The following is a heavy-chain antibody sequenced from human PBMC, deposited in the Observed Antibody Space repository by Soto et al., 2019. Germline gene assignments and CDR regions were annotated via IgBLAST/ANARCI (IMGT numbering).Heavy chain of an antibody. J-gene: IGHJ6*02. CDR3: AKGAAAWAYYYYGMDV. CDR1: GFTFSSYA. V-gene: IGHV3-23*01. CDR2: ISGSGGST. D-gene: IGHD6-13*01. Sequence: GGSVRLSCAASGFTFSSYAMSWVRQAPGKGLEWVSAISGSGGSTYYADSVKGRFTISRDNSKNTLYLQMNSLRAEDTAVYYCAKGAAAWAYYYYGMDVWGQGTTVTVSS.